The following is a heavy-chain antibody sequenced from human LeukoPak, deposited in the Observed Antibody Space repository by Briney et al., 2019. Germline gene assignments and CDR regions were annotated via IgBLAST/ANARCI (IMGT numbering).Heavy chain of an antibody. CDR1: GGSVSSGSYY. CDR3: ARASSSGDY. J-gene: IGHJ4*02. D-gene: IGHD6-6*01. Sequence: SETLSLTCTVSGGSVSSGSYYWSWIRQPPGKGLEWIGYIYYSGSTNYNPSLKSRVTISVDTSKNQFSLKLSSVTAADTAVYYCARASSSGDYWGQGTLVTVPS. V-gene: IGHV4-61*01. CDR2: IYYSGST.